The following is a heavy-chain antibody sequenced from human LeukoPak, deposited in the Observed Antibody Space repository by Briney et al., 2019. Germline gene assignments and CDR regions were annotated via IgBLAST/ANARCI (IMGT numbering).Heavy chain of an antibody. CDR3: ARMLISSGYYVDY. V-gene: IGHV3-21*04. J-gene: IGHJ4*02. D-gene: IGHD3-22*01. CDR2: ISGTNSYI. Sequence: PGGSLRLSCAASGFTFTNYNMNWVRQAPGKGLEWVSSISGTNSYIYYADSVKGRFAISRDNAKNSLYLQMNSLRAEDTAIYYCARMLISSGYYVDYWGQGTLVTVSS. CDR1: GFTFTNYN.